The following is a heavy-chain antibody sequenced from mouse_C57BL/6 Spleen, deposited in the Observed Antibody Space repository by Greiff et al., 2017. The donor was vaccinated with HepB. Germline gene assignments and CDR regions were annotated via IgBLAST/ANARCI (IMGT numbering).Heavy chain of an antibody. Sequence: EVQVVESGGGLVQPKGSLKLSCAASGFSFNTYAMNWVRQAPGKGLEWVARIRSKSNNYATYYADSVKDRFTISRDDSESMLYLQMNNLKTEDTAMYYCVRQKYDYLDYWGQGTTLTVSS. D-gene: IGHD2-3*01. CDR3: VRQKYDYLDY. V-gene: IGHV10-1*01. CDR1: GFSFNTYA. J-gene: IGHJ2*01. CDR2: IRSKSNNYAT.